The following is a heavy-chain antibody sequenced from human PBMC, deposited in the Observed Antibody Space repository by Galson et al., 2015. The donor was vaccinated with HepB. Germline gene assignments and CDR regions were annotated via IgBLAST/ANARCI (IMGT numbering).Heavy chain of an antibody. J-gene: IGHJ6*01. Sequence: SLRLSCAASGFTFSSYAMSWVRQAPGKGLEWVSAISGSGGSTYYADSVKGRFTISRDNSKNTLYLQMNSLRAEDTAVYYCAKDPGTSSGWYESPPWYGMDVWGQGTTVTVSS. CDR1: GFTFSSYA. V-gene: IGHV3-23*01. CDR3: AKDPGTSSGWYESPPWYGMDV. CDR2: ISGSGGST. D-gene: IGHD6-19*01.